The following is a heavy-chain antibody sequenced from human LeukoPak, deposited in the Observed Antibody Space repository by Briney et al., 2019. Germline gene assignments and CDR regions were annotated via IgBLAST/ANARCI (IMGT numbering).Heavy chain of an antibody. D-gene: IGHD7-27*01. J-gene: IGHJ4*02. CDR3: ATGETGDMSEYFDY. V-gene: IGHV3-30*02. CDR1: GFSFSSYG. Sequence: PGGSLRLSCAASGFSFSSYGMHWVRQAPGKGLGWVAVIWFDGSNKYYADSVKGRFTISRDNSKNTLYLQMNSLRAEDTAVYYCATGETGDMSEYFDYWGQGTLVTVSS. CDR2: IWFDGSNK.